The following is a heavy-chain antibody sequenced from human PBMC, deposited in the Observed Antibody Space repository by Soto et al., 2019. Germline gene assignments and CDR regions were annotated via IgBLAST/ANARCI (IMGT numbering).Heavy chain of an antibody. Sequence: PSQTLSLTCAISGDSVSSNSAAWNWIRPSPSRGLEWLGRTYYRSKWYNDYAVSVKSRITINPDTSKNQFSLQLNSVTPEDTAVYYCARDRGNGRNYERNYYYYGMDVWGQGTTVTVSS. CDR1: GDSVSSNSAA. CDR3: ARDRGNGRNYERNYYYYGMDV. V-gene: IGHV6-1*01. D-gene: IGHD1-7*01. J-gene: IGHJ6*02. CDR2: TYYRSKWYN.